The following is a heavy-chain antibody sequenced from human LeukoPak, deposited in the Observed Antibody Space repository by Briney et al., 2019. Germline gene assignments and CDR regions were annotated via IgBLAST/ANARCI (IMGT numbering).Heavy chain of an antibody. CDR3: AADPGVDTAFDAFDI. Sequence: ASVKVSCKASGFTFTSSAMQWVRQARGQRLEWIGWIVVGSGNTNYAQKFQERVTITRDMSTSTAYMELSSLRSEDTAVYYCAADPGVDTAFDAFDIWGQGTMVTVSS. CDR2: IVVGSGNT. D-gene: IGHD5-18*01. CDR1: GFTFTSSA. J-gene: IGHJ3*02. V-gene: IGHV1-58*02.